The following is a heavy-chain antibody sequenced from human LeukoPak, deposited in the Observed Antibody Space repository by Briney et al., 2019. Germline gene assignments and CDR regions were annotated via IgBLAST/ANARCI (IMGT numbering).Heavy chain of an antibody. D-gene: IGHD5-24*01. J-gene: IGHJ4*02. V-gene: IGHV3-48*03. CDR3: AKGLQWLPYY. CDR2: ISISGSTI. CDR1: GFTFSSYE. Sequence: GGSLRLSCAASGFTFSSYEMNWVRQAPGKGLEWVSYISISGSTIYYADSVKGRFTISRDNSKNSLYLQMNSLRTEDTALYYCAKGLQWLPYYWGQGTLVTVS.